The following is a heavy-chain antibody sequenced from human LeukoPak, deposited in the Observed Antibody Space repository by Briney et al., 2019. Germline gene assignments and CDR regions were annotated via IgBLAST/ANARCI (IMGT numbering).Heavy chain of an antibody. CDR3: ARDIIQGQVGSNIYYYYMDV. D-gene: IGHD1-26*01. Sequence: GGSLRLSCAASGFTFSGYSMNWVRQVPGKGLEWVSYISSSSSTIYYADSVKGRFTISRDNAENSLYLQMNSLRAEDTAVYYCARDIIQGQVGSNIYYYYMDVWGKGTTVTVSS. CDR1: GFTFSGYS. CDR2: ISSSSSTI. J-gene: IGHJ6*03. V-gene: IGHV3-48*01.